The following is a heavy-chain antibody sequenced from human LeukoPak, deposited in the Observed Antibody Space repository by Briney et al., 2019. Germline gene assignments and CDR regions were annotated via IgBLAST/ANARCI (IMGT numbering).Heavy chain of an antibody. Sequence: SETLSLTCAVYGGSFSGYYWSWIRQPPGKGLEWIGEINHSGSTNYNPSLKSRVTISVDTSKNRFSLKLSSVTAADTAVYYCARGWPYSYYYGSGSYFDYWGQGTLVTVSS. CDR1: GGSFSGYY. CDR3: ARGWPYSYYYGSGSYFDY. CDR2: INHSGST. D-gene: IGHD3-10*01. J-gene: IGHJ4*02. V-gene: IGHV4-34*01.